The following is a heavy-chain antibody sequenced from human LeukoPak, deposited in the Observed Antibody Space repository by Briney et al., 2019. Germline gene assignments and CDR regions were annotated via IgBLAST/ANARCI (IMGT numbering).Heavy chain of an antibody. Sequence: SETLSLTCTVSGDSISSSPYYWDWIRQPPGKGLEWVGSIYYSGSTYYNPSLTSRVTISVDTSKNQFSLKLSSVTAADTAVYYCARRLKPMFSFASYFHYWGQGTPVTVSS. CDR3: ARRLKPMFSFASYFHY. CDR2: IYYSGST. V-gene: IGHV4-39*01. D-gene: IGHD3-10*02. CDR1: GDSISSSPYY. J-gene: IGHJ4*02.